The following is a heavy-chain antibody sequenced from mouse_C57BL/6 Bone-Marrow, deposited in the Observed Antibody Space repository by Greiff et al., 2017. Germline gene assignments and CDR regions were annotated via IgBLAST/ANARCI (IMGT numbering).Heavy chain of an antibody. D-gene: IGHD1-1*01. V-gene: IGHV1-19*01. CDR3: ARITTVVTDWCFDV. J-gene: IGHJ1*03. Sequence: EVKLMESGPVLVKPGASVKMSCKASGYTFTDYYMNWVKQSHGKSLEWIGVINPYNGGTSYNQKFKGKATLTVDKSSSTAYMRLNSLTSDESAVYYCARITTVVTDWCFDVWGTGTTVTVSS. CDR2: INPYNGGT. CDR1: GYTFTDYY.